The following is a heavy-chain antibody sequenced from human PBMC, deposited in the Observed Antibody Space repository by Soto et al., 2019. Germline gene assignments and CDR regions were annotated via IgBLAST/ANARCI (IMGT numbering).Heavy chain of an antibody. CDR3: VRDQKYFRVNGNWFDS. V-gene: IGHV1-2*02. Sequence: ASVKVSCKASGYTLIDYYTHWVRQAPGQGLEWMGRISPKSGAINYAQKFQGRITMTLDTSTGVSYMALRSLRSDDTAIYYCVRDQKYFRVNGNWFDSWGQGTLVTVSS. CDR1: GYTLIDYY. CDR2: ISPKSGAI. D-gene: IGHD2-2*01. J-gene: IGHJ5*01.